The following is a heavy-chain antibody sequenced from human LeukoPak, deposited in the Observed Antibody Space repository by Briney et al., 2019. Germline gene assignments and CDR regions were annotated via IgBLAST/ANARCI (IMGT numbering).Heavy chain of an antibody. CDR1: GGSISSSSYY. J-gene: IGHJ4*02. CDR3: ARERQWLVRGVDY. D-gene: IGHD6-19*01. Sequence: SETLSLTCTVSGGSISSSSYYWGWIRQPPGKGLEWIGSIYYSGSTYYNPSLKSRVTISVDTSKNQFSLKLSPVTAADTAVYYCARERQWLVRGVDYWGQGTLVTVSS. V-gene: IGHV4-39*07. CDR2: IYYSGST.